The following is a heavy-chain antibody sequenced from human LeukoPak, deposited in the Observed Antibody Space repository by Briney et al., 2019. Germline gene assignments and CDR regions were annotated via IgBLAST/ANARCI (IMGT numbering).Heavy chain of an antibody. J-gene: IGHJ3*02. Sequence: GGSLRLSCAASGFTFSSYAMSWVRQAPGKGLEWVSAISGSGGSTYYADSVKGRFTISRDNSKNTLYLQMNSLRAEDTAVYYCAREDVDITVAASGAFDIWGQGTMVTVSS. CDR1: GFTFSSYA. V-gene: IGHV3-23*01. CDR2: ISGSGGST. D-gene: IGHD6-19*01. CDR3: AREDVDITVAASGAFDI.